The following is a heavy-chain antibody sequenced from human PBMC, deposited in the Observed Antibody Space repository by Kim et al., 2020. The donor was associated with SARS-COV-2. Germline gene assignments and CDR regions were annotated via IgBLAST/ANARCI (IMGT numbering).Heavy chain of an antibody. CDR2: ISAYNGNT. J-gene: IGHJ4*02. CDR3: AGTEQGYCTGGVWVCSLSY. V-gene: IGHV1-18*01. Sequence: ASVKVSCKASGYTFTSYGISWVRQAPGQGLEWRGWISAYNGNTNYAQKLQGRVTMTTDTSTSTAYMELRSLRSDDTAVYYCAGTEQGYCTGGVWVCSLSYWGQGTLVTVSS. CDR1: GYTFTSYG. D-gene: IGHD2-8*02.